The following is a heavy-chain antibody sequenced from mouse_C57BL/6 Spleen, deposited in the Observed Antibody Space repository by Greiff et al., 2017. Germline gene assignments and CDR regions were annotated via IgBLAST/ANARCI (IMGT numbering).Heavy chain of an antibody. J-gene: IGHJ2*01. CDR2: IYPGDGDT. CDR1: GYAFSSYW. D-gene: IGHD2-5*01. CDR3: ARPDYSNYEDY. Sequence: QVQLQQSGAELVKPGASVKISCKASGYAFSSYWMNWVKQRPGKGLEWIGQIYPGDGDTNYNGKFKGKATLTADKSSSTAYMQLSSLTSEDSAVYFCARPDYSNYEDYWGQGTTLTVSS. V-gene: IGHV1-80*01.